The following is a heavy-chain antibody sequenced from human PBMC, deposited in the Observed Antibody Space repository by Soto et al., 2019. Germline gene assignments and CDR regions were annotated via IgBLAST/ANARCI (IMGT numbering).Heavy chain of an antibody. CDR3: AKGNYYDSSGYYYYFDY. J-gene: IGHJ4*02. D-gene: IGHD3-22*01. V-gene: IGHV3-23*01. CDR1: GFTFSSYA. CDR2: ISGSGGST. Sequence: GGSLRLSCAASGFTFSSYAMSWVRQAPGKGLEWVSAISGSGGSTYYADSVKGRFTISRDNSKNTLYLQMNSLRAEDTAVYYCAKGNYYDSSGYYYYFDYWGQGTLVTVS.